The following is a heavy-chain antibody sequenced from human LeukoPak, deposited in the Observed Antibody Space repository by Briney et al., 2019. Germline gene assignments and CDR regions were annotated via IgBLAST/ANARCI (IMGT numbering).Heavy chain of an antibody. V-gene: IGHV3-30*18. CDR1: GFTFISYG. CDR3: AKATHRAVAGLDY. Sequence: PGGSLRLSCAASGFTFISYGMHWVRQAPGKGLGWVPVISYDGSNKYYADSVKGRFTISRDNSKNTLYLQMNSLRAEDTAVYYCAKATHRAVAGLDYWGQGTLVTVSS. J-gene: IGHJ4*02. CDR2: ISYDGSNK. D-gene: IGHD6-19*01.